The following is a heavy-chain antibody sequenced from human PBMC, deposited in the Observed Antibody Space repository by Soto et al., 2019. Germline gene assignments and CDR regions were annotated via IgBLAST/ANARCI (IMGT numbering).Heavy chain of an antibody. Sequence: QVQLVESGGGLVKPGGSLRLSCAASGFTFSDYYMSWIRQAPGKGLEWVSYISSSSSYTNYADSVKGRFTISRDNAKNSLYLQMNSLRPEDTAVYYCARDTYRLGYCSGGSCPSDYWGQGTLVTVSS. CDR1: GFTFSDYY. CDR3: ARDTYRLGYCSGGSCPSDY. D-gene: IGHD2-15*01. CDR2: ISSSSSYT. V-gene: IGHV3-11*06. J-gene: IGHJ4*02.